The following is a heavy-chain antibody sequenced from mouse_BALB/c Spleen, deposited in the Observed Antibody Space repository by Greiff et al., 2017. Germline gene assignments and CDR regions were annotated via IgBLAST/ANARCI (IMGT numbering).Heavy chain of an antibody. V-gene: IGHV3-2*02. CDR3: ARVGYDYDVAWFAD. J-gene: IGHJ3*01. Sequence: EVQLVESGPGLVKPSQSLSLTCTVTGYSITSDYAWNWIRQFPGNKLEWMGYISYSGSTSYNPSLKSRISITRDTSKNQFFLQLNSVTTEDTATYYCARVGYDYDVAWFADWGQGTLVTVAA. D-gene: IGHD2-4*01. CDR2: ISYSGST. CDR1: GYSITSDYA.